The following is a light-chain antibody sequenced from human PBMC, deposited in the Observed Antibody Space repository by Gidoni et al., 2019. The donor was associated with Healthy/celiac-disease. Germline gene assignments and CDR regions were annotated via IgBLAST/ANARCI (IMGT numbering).Light chain of an antibody. V-gene: IGKV1-39*01. CDR2: AAS. Sequence: DIQMTQSPSSLSASVGDRVTITCRASQSIRSYLNWYQQKPGKAPKLLIYAASSLKSGVPSRFSGIGSGTDFTLTISSLQPEDFATYYCQQSYSTPLTFXGXTKVEIK. J-gene: IGKJ4*01. CDR1: QSIRSY. CDR3: QQSYSTPLT.